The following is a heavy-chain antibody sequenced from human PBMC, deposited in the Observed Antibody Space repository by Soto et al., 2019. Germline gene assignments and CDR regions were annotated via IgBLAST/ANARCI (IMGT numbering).Heavy chain of an antibody. CDR1: GFALSGYG. Sequence: QVHLVESGGGVVPPGRSLRLSCAASGFALSGYGMHWVRQAPGKGLEWVAAISNDGTTEAYADSVKGRITIARDKSQNKLHLQMSSLRPGDTAVYYCARVHSGYDLLDYWGQGTLVTVSS. V-gene: IGHV3-30*03. CDR2: ISNDGTTE. J-gene: IGHJ4*02. D-gene: IGHD5-12*01. CDR3: ARVHSGYDLLDY.